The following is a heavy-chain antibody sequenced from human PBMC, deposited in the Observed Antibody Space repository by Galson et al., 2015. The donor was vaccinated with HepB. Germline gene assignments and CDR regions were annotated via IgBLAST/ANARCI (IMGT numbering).Heavy chain of an antibody. Sequence: SLRLACAASGFTFSSYAMHWVRQAPGKGLEWVAVISYDGSNKYYADSVKGRFTISRDNSKNTLYLQMNSLRAEDTAVYYCAREVGYDSSGYRYWGQGTLVTVSS. CDR2: ISYDGSNK. CDR3: AREVGYDSSGYRY. V-gene: IGHV3-30-3*01. J-gene: IGHJ4*02. CDR1: GFTFSSYA. D-gene: IGHD3-22*01.